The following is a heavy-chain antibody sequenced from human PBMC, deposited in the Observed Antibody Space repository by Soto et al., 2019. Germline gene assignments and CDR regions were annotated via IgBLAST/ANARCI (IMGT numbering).Heavy chain of an antibody. J-gene: IGHJ4*02. CDR3: ARVNGYADADYFDY. CDR2: INPNSGGT. CDR1: GYTFTGYY. D-gene: IGHD5-12*01. Sequence: QVQLVQSGAEVKKPGASVKVSCKASGYTFTGYYMHWVRQAPGQGLEWMGWINPNSGGTNYAQKFQRWVTMTRDTSISTAYMELSRLRSDDTAVYYCARVNGYADADYFDYWGQGTLVTVSS. V-gene: IGHV1-2*04.